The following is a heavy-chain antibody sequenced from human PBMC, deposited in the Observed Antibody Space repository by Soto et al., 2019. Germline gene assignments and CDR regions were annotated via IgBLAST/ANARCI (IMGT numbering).Heavy chain of an antibody. J-gene: IGHJ4*02. Sequence: EVQLLESGGGSVQPGGSLGPPCQPSGSPFAGYPINWSPGPPGRGREWVSSISGSGGTAYYAASVKGRFSISRDSLVNTLYLQMNSLRAEDTAVYYCAKGRGQNWNFDYWGQGTLVTVSP. CDR1: GSPFAGYP. D-gene: IGHD1-1*01. V-gene: IGHV3-23*01. CDR2: ISGSGGTA. CDR3: AKGRGQNWNFDY.